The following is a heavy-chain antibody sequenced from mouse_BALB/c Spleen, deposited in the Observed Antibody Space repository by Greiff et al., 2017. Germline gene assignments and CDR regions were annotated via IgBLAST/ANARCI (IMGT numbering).Heavy chain of an antibody. V-gene: IGHV5-2*03. CDR2: INSDGGST. CDR1: EYEFPSHD. Sequence: DVMLVESGGGLVQPGESLKLSCESNEYEFPSHDMSWVRKTPEKRLELVAAINSDGGSTYYPDTMERRFIISRDNTKKTLYLQMSSLRSEDTALYYCARRSYDYDGYWYFDVWGAGTTVTVSS. J-gene: IGHJ1*01. D-gene: IGHD2-4*01. CDR3: ARRSYDYDGYWYFDV.